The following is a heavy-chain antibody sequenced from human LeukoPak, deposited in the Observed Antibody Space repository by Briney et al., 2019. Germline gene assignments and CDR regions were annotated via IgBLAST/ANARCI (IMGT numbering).Heavy chain of an antibody. CDR1: GYTFTSYG. J-gene: IGHJ4*02. CDR2: ISAYNGNT. Sequence: ASVKVSCKASGYTFTSYGISWVRQAPGQGLEWMGWISAYNGNTNYAQKLQGRITMTTDTSTSTAYMELRSLRSDDTAVYYCARVRHYYDSSGPLDYWGQGTLVTVSS. V-gene: IGHV1-18*01. D-gene: IGHD3-22*01. CDR3: ARVRHYYDSSGPLDY.